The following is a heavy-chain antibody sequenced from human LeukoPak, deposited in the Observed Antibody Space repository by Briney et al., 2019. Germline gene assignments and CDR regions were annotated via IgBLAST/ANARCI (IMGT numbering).Heavy chain of an antibody. J-gene: IGHJ5*02. CDR1: GYTFTSYY. V-gene: IGHV1-18*04. CDR3: ARDGRGHWDTSRWYLGNWFDP. CDR2: ISTYDANT. D-gene: IGHD6-13*01. Sequence: ASVKVSCKASGYTFTSYYMHWVRQAPGQGLEWMGWISTYDANTEYAQKLQGRVTMTTDTSTSTAYMEVRSLRSDDTAVYYCARDGRGHWDTSRWYLGNWFDPWGQGTLVTVSS.